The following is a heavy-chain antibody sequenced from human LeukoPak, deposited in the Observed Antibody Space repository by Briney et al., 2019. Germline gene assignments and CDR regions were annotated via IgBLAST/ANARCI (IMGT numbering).Heavy chain of an antibody. J-gene: IGHJ2*01. D-gene: IGHD6-19*01. CDR1: GGSISSYY. CDR3: AREGVTVAGTGWYFDL. Sequence: TSETLSLTCTVSGGSISSYYWSWIRQPPGEGLEWIGYIYYSGSTNYNPSLKSRVTISVDTSKNQFSLKLSSVTAADTAVYYCAREGVTVAGTGWYFDLWGRGTLVTVSS. V-gene: IGHV4-59*01. CDR2: IYYSGST.